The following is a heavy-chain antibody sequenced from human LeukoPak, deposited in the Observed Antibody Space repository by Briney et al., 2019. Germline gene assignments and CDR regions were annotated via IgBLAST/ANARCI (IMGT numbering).Heavy chain of an antibody. V-gene: IGHV3-23*01. Sequence: GGSLRLSCAASGFTFSSYAMSWVRQAPGKGLEWVSAISGSGGSTYHADSVKGRFTTSRDNSKNTLYLQMNSLRAEDTAVYYCAKDNRDYYIDYWGQGTLVTVSS. D-gene: IGHD3-10*01. J-gene: IGHJ4*02. CDR1: GFTFSSYA. CDR3: AKDNRDYYIDY. CDR2: ISGSGGST.